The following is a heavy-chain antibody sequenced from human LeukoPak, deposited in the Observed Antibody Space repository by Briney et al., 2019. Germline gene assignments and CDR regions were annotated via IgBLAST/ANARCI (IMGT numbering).Heavy chain of an antibody. Sequence: GAAVKVSCKPSGYTFTNYYIHWVRQAPGQGLEWMGLINPGGDSTDYAQNFQGRVTMTRDTSTSTVYMGLSSLRSEDTAVYYCARIRDGYNDAYDIWGQGTMVTVSS. J-gene: IGHJ3*02. CDR3: ARIRDGYNDAYDI. CDR2: INPGGDST. D-gene: IGHD5-24*01. V-gene: IGHV1-46*01. CDR1: GYTFTNYY.